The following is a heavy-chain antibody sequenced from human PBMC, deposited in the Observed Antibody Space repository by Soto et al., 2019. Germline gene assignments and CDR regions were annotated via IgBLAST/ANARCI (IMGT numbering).Heavy chain of an antibody. CDR1: GITFSNAW. Sequence: GGSLRLSCASSGITFSNAWMNWVRQAPGKGLEYIGRIRSKTDGGTTEYAAPVEGRFTISRDDSKNTLYLQMGGLKTEDTAVYYCTTTRPGTNVFDNWGQGTLVTVSS. D-gene: IGHD6-13*01. CDR2: IRSKTDGGTT. CDR3: TTTRPGTNVFDN. J-gene: IGHJ3*02. V-gene: IGHV3-15*01.